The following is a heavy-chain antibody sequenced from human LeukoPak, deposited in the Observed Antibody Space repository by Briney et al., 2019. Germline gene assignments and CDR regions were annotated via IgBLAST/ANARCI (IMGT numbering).Heavy chain of an antibody. CDR2: FSGSGGST. CDR1: GFTFSTYA. D-gene: IGHD5-18*01. V-gene: IGHV3-23*01. J-gene: IGHJ4*02. CDR3: AKDLGMQVWFPL. Sequence: GGCLRLSCAASGFTFSTYAMSWVRQAPGKELEWVSSFSGSGGSTYYADSVKGRFTISRDNSKNTLYLQMNSLRAEDTAVYYCAKDLGMQVWFPLWGQGTLVTVSS.